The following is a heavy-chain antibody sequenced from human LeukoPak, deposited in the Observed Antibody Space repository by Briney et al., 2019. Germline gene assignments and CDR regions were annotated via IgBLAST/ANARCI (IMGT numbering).Heavy chain of an antibody. Sequence: GGSLRLSCAASGFTVSSNHMSWVRQAPGKGLERVSVIYSGGSTYYADSVKGRFTISRDNSKNTLYLQMNSLRAEDTAVYYCARGSIVVVPAADYWGQGTLVTVSS. CDR3: ARGSIVVVPAADY. V-gene: IGHV3-53*01. D-gene: IGHD2-2*01. CDR2: IYSGGST. CDR1: GFTVSSNH. J-gene: IGHJ4*02.